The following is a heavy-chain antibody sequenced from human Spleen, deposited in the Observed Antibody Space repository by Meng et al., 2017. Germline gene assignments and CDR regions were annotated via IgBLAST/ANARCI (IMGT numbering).Heavy chain of an antibody. D-gene: IGHD3/OR15-3a*01. CDR3: ARDTRRDWYGSVDY. CDR2: IGPSDGST. J-gene: IGHJ4*02. V-gene: IGHV1-46*01. Sequence: VKVSCKASGYTFTNYYMHWVRQAPGQGLEWMGMIGPSDGSTKYAQKFQGRITMTRDTSLSTVYMELSSLRSEDTAVYYCARDTRRDWYGSVDYWGQGALVTVSS. CDR1: GYTFTNYY.